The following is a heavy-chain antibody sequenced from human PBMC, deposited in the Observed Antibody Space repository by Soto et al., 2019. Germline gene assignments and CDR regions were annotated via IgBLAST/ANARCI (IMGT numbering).Heavy chain of an antibody. CDR1: GFTFSSYV. CDR2: ISYDGSNK. J-gene: IGHJ6*02. CDR3: ARAGCDGGRCYTLVGLRYGMDV. D-gene: IGHD2-15*01. V-gene: IGHV3-30-3*01. Sequence: QVQLVESGGGVVQPGRSLRLSCAASGFTFSSYVMYWVRQAPGKGLEWVAVISYDGSNKYYADSVKGRFTISRDNSENTLYLQMNSLRAEDTAVYYCARAGCDGGRCYTLVGLRYGMDVWGQGTTVTVSS.